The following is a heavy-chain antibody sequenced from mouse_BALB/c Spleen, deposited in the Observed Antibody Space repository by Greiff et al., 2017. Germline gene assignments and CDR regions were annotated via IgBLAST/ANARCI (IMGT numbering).Heavy chain of an antibody. Sequence: EVKLEESGGGLVQPGGSLKLSCAASGFTFSSYGMSWVRQTPDKRLELVATINSNGGSTYYPDSVKGRFTISRDNAKNTLYLQMSSLKSEDTAIYYCARGHGYYPYYYAMDYWGQGTSVTVSS. J-gene: IGHJ4*01. V-gene: IGHV5-6-3*01. D-gene: IGHD2-3*01. CDR1: GFTFSSYG. CDR3: ARGHGYYPYYYAMDY. CDR2: INSNGGST.